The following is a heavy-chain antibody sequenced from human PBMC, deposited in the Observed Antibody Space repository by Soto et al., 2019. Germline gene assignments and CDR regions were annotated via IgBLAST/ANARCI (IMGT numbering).Heavy chain of an antibody. V-gene: IGHV4-59*01. CDR3: AREMVRGVIGQFDY. D-gene: IGHD3-10*01. CDR1: GGSISSYY. CDR2: IYYSGST. J-gene: IGHJ4*02. Sequence: SETLSLTCTVSGGSISSYYWSWIRQPPGKGLEWIGYIYYSGSTNYNPSLKSRVTISVETSKNQFSLKLSSVTAADTAVYYCAREMVRGVIGQFDYWGQGTLVTVSS.